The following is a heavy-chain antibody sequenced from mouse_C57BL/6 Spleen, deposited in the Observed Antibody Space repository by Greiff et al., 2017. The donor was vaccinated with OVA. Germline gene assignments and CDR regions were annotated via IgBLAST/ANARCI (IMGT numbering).Heavy chain of an antibody. Sequence: VQLQQSGPVLVKPGASVKMSCKASGYTFTDYYMNWVKQSHGKSLEWIGVINPYNGGTSYNQKFKGKATLTVDKSSSTAYMELNSLTSEDSAVYYCARGGDGSSAFADWGQGTLVTVAA. V-gene: IGHV1-19*01. CDR2: INPYNGGT. CDR3: ARGGDGSSAFAD. CDR1: GYTFTDYY. D-gene: IGHD1-1*01. J-gene: IGHJ3*01.